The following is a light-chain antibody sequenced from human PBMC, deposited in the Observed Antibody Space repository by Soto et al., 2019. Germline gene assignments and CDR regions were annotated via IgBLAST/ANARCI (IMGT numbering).Light chain of an antibody. J-gene: IGKJ1*01. CDR2: GSS. Sequence: EIVLTQSPGTLSLSPGERATLSCRASQIVSTTYLAWYQQKPGQAPRLLIYGSSSRAPGIPDRFSGSGSGTKFTLTIASLQPDDFATYYCQQYETFSGTFGPGTKVEI. V-gene: IGKV3-20*01. CDR1: QIVSTTY. CDR3: QQYETFSGT.